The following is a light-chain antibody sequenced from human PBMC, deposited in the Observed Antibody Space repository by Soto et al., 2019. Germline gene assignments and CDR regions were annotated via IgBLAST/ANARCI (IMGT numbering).Light chain of an antibody. V-gene: IGKV1-5*01. J-gene: IGKJ1*01. CDR2: DAP. CDR3: QQYKSYPWT. CDR1: QSISSW. Sequence: DIQMTQSPSTLSASVGDSVTITCRASQSISSWLAWYQQKPVKAPKLLIYDAPSLESGVPSRFSRSGSGTEFTVTISSLQPDDFATYYCQQYKSYPWTLGQGTKVDIK.